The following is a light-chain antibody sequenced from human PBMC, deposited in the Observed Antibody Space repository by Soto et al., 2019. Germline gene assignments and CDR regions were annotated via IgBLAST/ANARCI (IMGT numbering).Light chain of an antibody. CDR2: GAS. V-gene: IGKV3-20*01. J-gene: IGKJ1*01. CDR1: ENVRTF. CDR3: QQYVSSPPT. Sequence: VLTQSPATLSLSPGERATLSCRASENVRTFVDWYQQKPGQAPRLLIYGASNRATDIPARFSGSGSGTDFTLTISRLEPEDFAVYYCQQYVSSPPTFGQGTEVEIK.